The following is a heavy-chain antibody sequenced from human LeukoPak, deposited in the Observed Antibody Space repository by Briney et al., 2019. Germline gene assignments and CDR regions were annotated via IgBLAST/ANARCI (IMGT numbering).Heavy chain of an antibody. CDR1: GFTVSSNY. D-gene: IGHD6-19*01. J-gene: IGHJ6*02. V-gene: IGHV3-53*01. Sequence: GGSLRLSCAASGFTVSSNYMSWVRRAPGKGVEWVSVIFSVGSTYYADSVKGRFTVSRDDSKNTLYLQMNSLRAEDTAVYYCAREMYSSGWSFGYYYGMDVWGQGTTVTVSS. CDR3: AREMYSSGWSFGYYYGMDV. CDR2: IFSVGST.